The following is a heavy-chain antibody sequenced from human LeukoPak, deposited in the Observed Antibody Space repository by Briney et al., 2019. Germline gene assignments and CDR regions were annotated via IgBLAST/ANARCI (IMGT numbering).Heavy chain of an antibody. D-gene: IGHD4/OR15-4a*01. Sequence: ASVKISCKASGYTFTSYAIDWVHQAPGQRLEWMGWIKAGNGNTKYSQKFQGRVTITRDTSASTAYMELSSLRSEDTAVYYCAREGDYGSYYYGMDVWGKGTTVTVSS. V-gene: IGHV1-3*01. J-gene: IGHJ6*04. CDR3: AREGDYGSYYYGMDV. CDR1: GYTFTSYA. CDR2: IKAGNGNT.